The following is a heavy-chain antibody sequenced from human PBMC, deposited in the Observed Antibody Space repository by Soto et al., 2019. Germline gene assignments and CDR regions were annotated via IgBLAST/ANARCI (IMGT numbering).Heavy chain of an antibody. V-gene: IGHV3-15*01. D-gene: IGHD3-16*01. CDR1: GITFINAW. CDR2: IKSKTSAEPT. CDR3: LTDPGEYETF. J-gene: IGHJ4*02. Sequence: ERQLVESGGNLVKPGESLRLSCAVSGITFINAWMSWVRQAPGKGLEWVARIKSKTSAEPTDYAAPVKGRFTISRDDSKNILYLQMNNLRADDTAVYYCLTDPGEYETFWGQGTLVTVSS.